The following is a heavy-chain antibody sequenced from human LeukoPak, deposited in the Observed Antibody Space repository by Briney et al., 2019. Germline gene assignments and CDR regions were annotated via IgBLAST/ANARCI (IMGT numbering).Heavy chain of an antibody. CDR1: GFTFSSHA. CDR3: AKGLGYSGYDPPLDY. Sequence: GRSLRLSCAASGFTFSSHAMHWVRQAPGKGLEWVAVIWYDGSNAHYADSVKGRLTISRDNSKNTLHLQVNSLRAEDTAVYHCAKGLGYSGYDPPLDYWGQGTLVTVSS. CDR2: IWYDGSNA. D-gene: IGHD5-12*01. J-gene: IGHJ4*02. V-gene: IGHV3-33*06.